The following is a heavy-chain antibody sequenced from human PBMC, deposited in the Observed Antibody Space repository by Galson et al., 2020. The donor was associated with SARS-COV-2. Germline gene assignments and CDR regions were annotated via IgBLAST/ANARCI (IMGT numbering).Heavy chain of an antibody. D-gene: IGHD2-2*01. CDR2: IWYDGSDK. Sequence: TGGSLRLSCAASGFTFSNYGMHWVRQAPGKGLEWVAVIWYDGSDKYYADSVKGRFTISRDNSKNTLYLQMNSLRAEDTAVYYCARGWVVPHAFDIWGQGKMVTVFS. J-gene: IGHJ3*02. CDR1: GFTFSNYG. V-gene: IGHV3-33*01. CDR3: ARGWVVPHAFDI.